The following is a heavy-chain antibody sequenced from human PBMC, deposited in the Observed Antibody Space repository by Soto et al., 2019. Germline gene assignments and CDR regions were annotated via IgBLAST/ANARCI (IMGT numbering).Heavy chain of an antibody. J-gene: IGHJ5*02. D-gene: IGHD2-2*01. V-gene: IGHV4-34*01. CDR2: INHSGST. CDR3: ARAAPSSIVVVPARRRNWFDP. CDR1: GESFSGYY. Sequence: NPSETLSLTCAVYGESFSGYYWSWIRQPPGKGLEWIGEINHSGSTNYNPSLKSRVTISVDTSKNQFSLKLSSVTAADTAVYYCARAAPSSIVVVPARRRNWFDPWGQGTLVTVSS.